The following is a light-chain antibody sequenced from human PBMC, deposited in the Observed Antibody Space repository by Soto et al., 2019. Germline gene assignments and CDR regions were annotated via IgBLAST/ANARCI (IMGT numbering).Light chain of an antibody. CDR2: AAS. CDR3: QQSYSTPRR. V-gene: IGKV1-39*01. J-gene: IGKJ1*01. CDR1: QSISSY. Sequence: DIPMTQSPSSLSASVGHRDTITCRASQSISSYLNWYQQKPGKAPKLLIYAASSLQSGVPSRFSGSGSGTDFTLTISSLQPEDFATYYCQQSYSTPRRFGQGTKVEIK.